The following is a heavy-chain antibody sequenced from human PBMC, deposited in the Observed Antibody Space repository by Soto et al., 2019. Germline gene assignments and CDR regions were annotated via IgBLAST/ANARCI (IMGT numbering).Heavy chain of an antibody. V-gene: IGHV3-7*04. Sequence: GGSLRLSCAASGFTFSTYWMSWVRQAPGKGLEWVANIKQDGSEKWYVGSVKGRFTISRDNAKNSLYLQMNNLRTEDTAVYYCARGDYFDSSGPFSDAFDVWGQGTMVT. CDR3: ARGDYFDSSGPFSDAFDV. D-gene: IGHD3-22*01. CDR2: IKQDGSEK. CDR1: GFTFSTYW. J-gene: IGHJ3*01.